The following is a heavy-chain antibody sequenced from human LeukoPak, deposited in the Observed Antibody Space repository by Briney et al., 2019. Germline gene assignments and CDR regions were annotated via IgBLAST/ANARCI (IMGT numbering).Heavy chain of an antibody. Sequence: PGGSLRLSCAASGFTFSCYGMNWVRQAPGKGLEWLSYIRSTSNTIYYADSVKGRFTISSDNSKNSLYLQMDSLRPEDTAVYYCARAGLQQWLSFDNWGQGTLVTVST. CDR3: ARAGLQQWLSFDN. V-gene: IGHV3-48*01. CDR2: IRSTSNTI. J-gene: IGHJ4*02. D-gene: IGHD6-19*01. CDR1: GFTFSCYG.